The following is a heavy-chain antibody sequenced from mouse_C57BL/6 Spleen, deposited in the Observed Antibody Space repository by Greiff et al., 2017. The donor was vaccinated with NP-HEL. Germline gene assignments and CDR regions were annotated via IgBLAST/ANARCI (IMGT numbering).Heavy chain of an antibody. Sequence: VQLQQPGAELVMPGASVKLSCKASGYTFTSYWMHWVKQRPGQGLEWIGEIDPSDSYTNYNQKFKGKSTLTVDKSSSTAYMQLSSLTSEDSAVYYCVMVTTRGYYYAMDYWGQGTSVTVSS. CDR1: GYTFTSYW. CDR2: IDPSDSYT. D-gene: IGHD2-2*01. J-gene: IGHJ4*01. CDR3: VMVTTRGYYYAMDY. V-gene: IGHV1-69*01.